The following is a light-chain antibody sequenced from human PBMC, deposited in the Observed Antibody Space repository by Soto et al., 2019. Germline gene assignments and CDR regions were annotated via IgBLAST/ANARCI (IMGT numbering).Light chain of an antibody. J-gene: IGLJ3*02. CDR3: SSYTSSSIGV. V-gene: IGLV2-14*01. Sequence: QSALTQPASVSGSPGQSITISCTGTSSDVGGYNYVSWYQQHPGKAPKLMMYEVSNRPSGVSNRFSGSKSGNTASLPISGLQAEDEADYYCSSYTSSSIGVFGAGTKLTVL. CDR1: SSDVGGYNY. CDR2: EVS.